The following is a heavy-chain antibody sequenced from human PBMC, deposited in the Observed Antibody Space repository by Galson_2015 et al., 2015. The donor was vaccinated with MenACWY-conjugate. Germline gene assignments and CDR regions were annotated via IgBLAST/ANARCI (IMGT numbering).Heavy chain of an antibody. CDR3: ARADILTGYYYYYGMDV. V-gene: IGHV3-21*01. J-gene: IGHJ6*02. CDR1: GFTFSSYS. D-gene: IGHD3-9*01. Sequence: SLRLSCAASGFTFSSYSMNWVRQAPGKGLEWVLSISSSSSYIYYADSVKGRFTISRDNAKNSLYLQMNSLRAEDTAVYYCARADILTGYYYYYGMDVWGQGTTVTVSS. CDR2: ISSSSSYI.